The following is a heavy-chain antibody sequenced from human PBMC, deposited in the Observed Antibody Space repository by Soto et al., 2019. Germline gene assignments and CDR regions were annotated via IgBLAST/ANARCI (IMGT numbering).Heavy chain of an antibody. CDR1: GGSISSHY. Sequence: SETLSLTCTVSGGSISSHYWSWIRQPPGQGLEWIGYIYYSGSTNYNPSLKSRVTISVDTSKNQFSLKLSSVTAADTAVYYCASLSPFIVGATFDYGGQGTLVTVSS. CDR3: ASLSPFIVGATFDY. V-gene: IGHV4-59*11. D-gene: IGHD1-26*01. CDR2: IYYSGST. J-gene: IGHJ4*02.